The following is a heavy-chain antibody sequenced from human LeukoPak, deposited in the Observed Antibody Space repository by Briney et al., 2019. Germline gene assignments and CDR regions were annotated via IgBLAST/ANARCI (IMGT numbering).Heavy chain of an antibody. CDR1: GYTFSMYE. CDR3: ARPRSSWYSDSFDI. D-gene: IGHD6-13*01. J-gene: IGHJ3*02. V-gene: IGHV1-8*01. Sequence: ASVKVSCTASGYTFSMYEVNWVRQAPGQGLELMGWMNPDSGDTVYIQKFLDRVTMTRNTSTSTAYMELRDLRSEDTAIYYCARPRSSWYSDSFDIWGQGTVVTVSS. CDR2: MNPDSGDT.